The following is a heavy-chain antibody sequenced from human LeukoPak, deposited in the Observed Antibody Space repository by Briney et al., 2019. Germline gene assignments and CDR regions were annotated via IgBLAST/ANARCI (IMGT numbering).Heavy chain of an antibody. Sequence: GGSLRLSCAASGFTFSSYWMSWVRQAPGKGLEWVANIKQDGSEKYYVDSVKGRSTISRDNAKNSLYLQMNSLRAEDTAVYYCARDLAPYDRGAFDYWGQGTLVTVSS. D-gene: IGHD5-12*01. CDR1: GFTFSSYW. CDR2: IKQDGSEK. J-gene: IGHJ4*02. CDR3: ARDLAPYDRGAFDY. V-gene: IGHV3-7*01.